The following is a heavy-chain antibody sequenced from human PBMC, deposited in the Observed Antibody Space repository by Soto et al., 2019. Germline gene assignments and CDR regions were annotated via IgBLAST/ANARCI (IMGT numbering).Heavy chain of an antibody. Sequence: QVQLVQSGAEVKKPGASVKVSCKASGYTFTNYDINWVRQATGQGREYMGWMNTNSGKIGYVQKFQGRVTMTSNTSISTTYMELSSLRFEDTSVYYCARGRPGYCGAATCYAGWCDPWGQGTLVTVSP. D-gene: IGHD2-15*01. CDR1: GYTFTNYD. CDR2: MNTNSGKI. J-gene: IGHJ5*02. V-gene: IGHV1-8*01. CDR3: ARGRPGYCGAATCYAGWCDP.